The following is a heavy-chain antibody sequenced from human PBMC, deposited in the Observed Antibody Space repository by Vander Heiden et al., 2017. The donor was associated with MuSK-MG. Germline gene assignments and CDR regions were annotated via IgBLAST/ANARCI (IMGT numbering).Heavy chain of an antibody. CDR3: AKADTAMVGTFDY. Sequence: QVQLVGSGGGVVQPGRSLRLSCAASGFTFRCYGMAWVRQAPGKGLGWVAVRSYDGSNKYYADSVKGQFTISRDNSKNTLYLQMNSLRAEDTAVYYCAKADTAMVGTFDYWGQGTLVTVSS. D-gene: IGHD5-18*01. J-gene: IGHJ4*02. CDR2: RSYDGSNK. CDR1: GFTFRCYG. V-gene: IGHV3-30*18.